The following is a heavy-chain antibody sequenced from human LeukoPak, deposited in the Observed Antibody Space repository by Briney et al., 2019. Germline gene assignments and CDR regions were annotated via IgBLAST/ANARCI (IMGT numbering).Heavy chain of an antibody. CDR2: IRYDGTNK. V-gene: IGHV3-30*02. Sequence: PGGSLRLSCAASEFTFSNYGMHWVRQAPGKGLEWVAFIRYDGTNKYYADSVKGRFTISRDNSKNTLYLQMNSLRAEDTAVYYCAKDSLLSSGYYLFDYWGQGTLVTVSS. CDR1: EFTFSNYG. J-gene: IGHJ4*02. CDR3: AKDSLLSSGYYLFDY. D-gene: IGHD3-22*01.